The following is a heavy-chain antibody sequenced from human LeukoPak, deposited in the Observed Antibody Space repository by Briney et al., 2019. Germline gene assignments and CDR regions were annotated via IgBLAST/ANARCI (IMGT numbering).Heavy chain of an antibody. CDR2: IYYSGST. V-gene: IGHV4-59*01. D-gene: IGHD6-19*01. Sequence: PSETLSLTCTVSGGSISSYYWSWIRQPPGKGLEWIGYIYYSGSTNYNPSPKSRVTISVDTSKNQFSLKLSSVTAADTAVYYCARVGGSSGWYYYNINYFDYWGQGTLVTVSS. J-gene: IGHJ4*02. CDR3: ARVGGSSGWYYYNINYFDY. CDR1: GGSISSYY.